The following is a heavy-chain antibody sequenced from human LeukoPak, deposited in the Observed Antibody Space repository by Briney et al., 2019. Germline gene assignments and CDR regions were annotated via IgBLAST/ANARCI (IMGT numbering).Heavy chain of an antibody. V-gene: IGHV1-24*01. CDR1: GYALTELS. D-gene: IGHD2-2*01. Sequence: APVKVSCKVSGYALTELSMHWVRQAPGKGLEWMGGFDPEDGETIYAQKFQGRVTMTEDTSTDTAYMELSSLRSEDTAVYYCATDGPSPAAISIQLDYWGQGTLVTVSS. CDR2: FDPEDGET. CDR3: ATDGPSPAAISIQLDY. J-gene: IGHJ4*02.